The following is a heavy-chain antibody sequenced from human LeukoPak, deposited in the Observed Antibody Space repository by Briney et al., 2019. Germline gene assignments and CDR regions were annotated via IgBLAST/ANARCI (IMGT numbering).Heavy chain of an antibody. Sequence: ASVKVSCKVSGYTLTELSMHWVRQAPGKGLEWMGGFDPEDGETIYAQKFQGRVTMTEDTSTDTAYVELSSLRSEDTAVYYCATLGYDILTGYYPNWFGPWGQGTLVTVSS. V-gene: IGHV1-24*01. J-gene: IGHJ5*02. CDR2: FDPEDGET. CDR1: GYTLTELS. D-gene: IGHD3-9*01. CDR3: ATLGYDILTGYYPNWFGP.